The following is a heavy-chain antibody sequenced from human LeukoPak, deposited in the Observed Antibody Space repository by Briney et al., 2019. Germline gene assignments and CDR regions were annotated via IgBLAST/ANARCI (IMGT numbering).Heavy chain of an antibody. V-gene: IGHV3-23*01. D-gene: IGHD1-1*01. J-gene: IGHJ4*02. CDR2: ISGSGGST. CDR1: GFTFSSYA. CDR3: AKDLSVTPGRQPLS. Sequence: PGGSLRLSCAASGFTFSSYAMSWVRQAPGKGLEWVSAISGSGGSTYYAGSVKGRFTISRDNSKNTLYLQMNSLRAEDTAVYYCAKDLSVTPGRQPLSWGQGTLVTVSS.